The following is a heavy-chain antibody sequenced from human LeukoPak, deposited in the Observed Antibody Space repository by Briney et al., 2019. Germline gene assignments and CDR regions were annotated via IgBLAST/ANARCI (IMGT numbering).Heavy chain of an antibody. CDR2: IIPIFGTA. V-gene: IGHV1-69*01. CDR3: ARAGTILEWLSFDY. Sequence: ASVKVSCKASVGTFSSYAISWVRQAPGQGLEWMGGIIPIFGTANYAQKFQGRVTITADESTSTAYMELSSLRSEDTAVYYCARAGTILEWLSFDYWGQGTLVTVSS. J-gene: IGHJ4*02. CDR1: VGTFSSYA. D-gene: IGHD3-3*01.